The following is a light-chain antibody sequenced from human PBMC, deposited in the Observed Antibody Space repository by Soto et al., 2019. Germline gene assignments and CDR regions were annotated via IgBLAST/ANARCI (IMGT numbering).Light chain of an antibody. V-gene: IGKV1-39*01. CDR1: QSISNY. CDR2: GAS. Sequence: DIQMTQYPSSLSASVGDRVTITCRASQSISNYLNWYQHKPGKAPKVLIYGASTLQSGVPSRFSGSGSGTVFTLTISSLQREDFATYFCQQSYSSSWTFGPGTKVDIK. CDR3: QQSYSSSWT. J-gene: IGKJ1*01.